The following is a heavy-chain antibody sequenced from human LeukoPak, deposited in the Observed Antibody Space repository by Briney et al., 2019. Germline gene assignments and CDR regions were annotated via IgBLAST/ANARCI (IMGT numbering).Heavy chain of an antibody. CDR1: AYGFTRYW. Sequence: GEARQISCKGSAYGFTRYWIGWARHMPGKGLEWMGIIYPGGSDTRYSPSFQGQVTISADKSISTAYLQLSSLKAADTAMYYCAGQRGVTTVDTVDIWGQGTMVTASS. CDR2: IYPGGSDT. J-gene: IGHJ3*02. V-gene: IGHV5-51*01. CDR3: AGQRGVTTVDTVDI. D-gene: IGHD2-8*02.